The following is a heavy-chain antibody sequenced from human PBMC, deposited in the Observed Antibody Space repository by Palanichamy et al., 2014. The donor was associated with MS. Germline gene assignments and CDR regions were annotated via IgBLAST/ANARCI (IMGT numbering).Heavy chain of an antibody. CDR3: VRGGYCSRGSCYDNWFDP. V-gene: IGHV1-2*02. J-gene: IGHJ5*02. CDR2: INANSGGT. Sequence: AQLVQSGAEVKKPGDSVKVSCKASGYTFSGYYMHWVRQAPGHGPEWMGWINANSGGTNYAQKFQDRVTMTRDTSTSTAYMELSRLRSDDTAIYYCVRGGYCSRGSCYDNWFDPWGQGTQVTVSS. CDR1: GYTFSGYY. D-gene: IGHD2-15*01.